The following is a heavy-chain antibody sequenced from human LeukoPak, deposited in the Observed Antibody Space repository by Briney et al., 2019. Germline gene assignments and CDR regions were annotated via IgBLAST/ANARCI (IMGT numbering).Heavy chain of an antibody. J-gene: IGHJ4*02. D-gene: IGHD2-15*01. CDR2: ISGSGGST. CDR3: AKGVVVVPAKYYFDY. CDR1: GGTFSSYA. V-gene: IGHV3-23*01. Sequence: SCKASGGTFSSYAMSWVRQAPGKGLEWVSAISGSGGSTYYADSVKGRFTISRDNSKNTLYLQMNSLRAEDTAVYYCAKGVVVVPAKYYFDYWGQGTLVTVSS.